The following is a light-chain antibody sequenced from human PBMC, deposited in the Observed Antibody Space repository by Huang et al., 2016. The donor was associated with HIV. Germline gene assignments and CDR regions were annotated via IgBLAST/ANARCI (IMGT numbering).Light chain of an antibody. Sequence: IVLTQSPATLSWYLGERVTLSCRASQSISNHLAWYQQRPGQAPRLLIDDASSRVAGVPARFSGRGSGTDFTLTISSLEPEDFALYYCQQHHSWLTFGGGTKLEVK. V-gene: IGKV3-11*01. CDR1: QSISNH. J-gene: IGKJ4*01. CDR2: DAS. CDR3: QQHHSWLT.